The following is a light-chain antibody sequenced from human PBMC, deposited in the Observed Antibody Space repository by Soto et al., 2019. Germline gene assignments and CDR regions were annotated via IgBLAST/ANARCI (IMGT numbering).Light chain of an antibody. CDR2: GNN. CDR3: QSYDSSLSNSV. CDR1: SSNIGTGYG. J-gene: IGLJ3*02. Sequence: QSVLTQPPSVSGAPGQRVTISCTGSSSNIGTGYGVHWYQQLPGTAPKLLIYGNNNRPSGVPDRFSGSKSDTSASLAITGPQAEHEADYYCQSYDSSLSNSVFGGGTKLTVL. V-gene: IGLV1-40*01.